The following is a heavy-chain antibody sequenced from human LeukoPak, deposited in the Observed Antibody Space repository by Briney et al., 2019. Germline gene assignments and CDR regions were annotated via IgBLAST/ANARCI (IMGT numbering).Heavy chain of an antibody. D-gene: IGHD6-19*01. CDR2: ISGSGSST. Sequence: GESLRLSCAASEFTFSNFTMSWVRQAPGKGLEWVSGISGSGSSTYYADSVKGRFTISRDNSKNMLYLHMNSLRDEDTAVYYCSKASGSGWYNWFDPWGQGTLVTVSS. V-gene: IGHV3-23*01. CDR1: EFTFSNFT. J-gene: IGHJ5*02. CDR3: SKASGSGWYNWFDP.